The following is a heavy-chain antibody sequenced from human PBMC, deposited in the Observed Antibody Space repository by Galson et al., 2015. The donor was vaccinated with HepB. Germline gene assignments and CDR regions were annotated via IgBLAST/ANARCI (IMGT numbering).Heavy chain of an antibody. CDR1: TFTFRSYG. J-gene: IGHJ3*02. V-gene: IGHV3-33*01. CDR3: ARDLPAGQLWPNDAFDI. Sequence: SLRLSCAASTFTFRSYGMHWVRQAPGKGLEWVALIWHDGSNKYYADSVKGRFTISRDNSKNTLYLQMNSLRAEDTAVYYCARDLPAGQLWPNDAFDIWGQGTMVTVSS. D-gene: IGHD5-18*01. CDR2: IWHDGSNK.